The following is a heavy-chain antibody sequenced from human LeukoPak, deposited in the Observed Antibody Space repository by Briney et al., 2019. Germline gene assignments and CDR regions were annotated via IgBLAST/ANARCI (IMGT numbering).Heavy chain of an antibody. V-gene: IGHV4-59*08. Sequence: SETLSLTRTVSGGSISSYYWSWIRQPPGTGLDWIGYIYYSGSTYYTPSLKSRVTLSVDTSKNQFSLKLSSVTAADTAVYYCARHFPIGIVVVNWFDPWGQGTLVSVSS. CDR3: ARHFPIGIVVVNWFDP. D-gene: IGHD3-22*01. J-gene: IGHJ5*02. CDR2: IYYSGST. CDR1: GGSISSYY.